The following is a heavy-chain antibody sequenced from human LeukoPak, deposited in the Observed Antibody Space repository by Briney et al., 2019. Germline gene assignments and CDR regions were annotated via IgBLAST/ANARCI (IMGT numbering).Heavy chain of an antibody. CDR3: ARGLPYYYGSGSSSY. J-gene: IGHJ4*02. Sequence: PSETLSLTCAVYGGSFSGYYWSWLRQPPGKGLEWIGEINHSGSTNYNPSINSRRTISVDTSKNQFSLKLGSVTAADTAVYYCARGLPYYYGSGSSSYWGQGTLVTVSS. CDR1: GGSFSGYY. CDR2: INHSGST. V-gene: IGHV4-34*01. D-gene: IGHD3-10*01.